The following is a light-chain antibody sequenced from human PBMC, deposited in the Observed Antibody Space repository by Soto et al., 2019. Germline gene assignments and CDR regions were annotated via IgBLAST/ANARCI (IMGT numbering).Light chain of an antibody. V-gene: IGLV2-14*01. CDR3: TSFSSSTSLYV. CDR2: QVT. CDR1: TRDIAGYNY. Sequence: QSVLTQPASVSGSLGQSITISCTGTTRDIAGYNYISCDQHLPGKAPKLMIYQVTIRPSGISNRFPGSKSGNTASLTISGLQAEDEADYYCTSFSSSTSLYVFGTGTKVTVL. J-gene: IGLJ1*01.